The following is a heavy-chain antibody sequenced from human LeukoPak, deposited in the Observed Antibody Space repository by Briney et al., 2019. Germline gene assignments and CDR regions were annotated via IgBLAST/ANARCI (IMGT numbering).Heavy chain of an antibody. D-gene: IGHD3-10*01. CDR3: ARIYYFGDNNWRYFDN. V-gene: IGHV3-7*01. CDR2: IDPDGSEK. Sequence: GGSLRLSCAASGFTFNSYWMSWVRQAPGKGLEWVANIDPDGSEKQYGDSVKGRFTTSGDNAKNSLYLQMNSLRAEDTAIYYCARIYYFGDNNWRYFDNWGQETLVTVSS. CDR1: GFTFNSYW. J-gene: IGHJ4*02.